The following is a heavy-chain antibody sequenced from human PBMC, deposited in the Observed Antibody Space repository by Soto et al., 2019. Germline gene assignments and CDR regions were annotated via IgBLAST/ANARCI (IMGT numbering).Heavy chain of an antibody. D-gene: IGHD2-8*02. Sequence: QVQLEESGGGVVQPGRSLRLSCAASGFTVSSYGMHWVRQAPGKGLEWVAVISRDGGTKYYADSVKGRFTISRDNSRNTLFLEMNILRGDDMAVYYCTGEVASGYWGQGTLVTVSS. J-gene: IGHJ4*02. CDR2: ISRDGGTK. CDR3: TGEVASGY. V-gene: IGHV3-30*03. CDR1: GFTVSSYG.